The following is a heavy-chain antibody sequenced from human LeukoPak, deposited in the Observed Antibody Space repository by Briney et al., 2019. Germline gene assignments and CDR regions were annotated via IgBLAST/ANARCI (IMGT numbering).Heavy chain of an antibody. V-gene: IGHV4-39*01. Sequence: SETLSLTCTASGASISSTFYYWGWIRQPPGMGLEWIGSIDYSGSTYYNPSPKSRVTMSVDTSKNQFILRLTSVTATDTAMYYCARQRGSYSGGLDYWGQGTLVTVSS. CDR3: ARQRGSYSGGLDY. J-gene: IGHJ4*02. CDR1: GASISSTFYY. D-gene: IGHD1-26*01. CDR2: IDYSGST.